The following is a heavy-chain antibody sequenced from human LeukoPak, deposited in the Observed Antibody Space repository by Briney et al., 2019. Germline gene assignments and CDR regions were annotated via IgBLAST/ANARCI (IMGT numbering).Heavy chain of an antibody. CDR2: TYYRSKWYN. Sequence: SQTLSLTCAISGDSVSSNSAAWNWIRQSPSRGLEWLGRTYYRSKWYNDYAVSVKSRITINPDTSKNQFSLQLNSATPEDTAVYYCARLAVTGDPNPYYYYYMDVWGKGTTVTVSS. CDR3: ARLAVTGDPNPYYYYYMDV. D-gene: IGHD2-21*02. J-gene: IGHJ6*03. V-gene: IGHV6-1*01. CDR1: GDSVSSNSAA.